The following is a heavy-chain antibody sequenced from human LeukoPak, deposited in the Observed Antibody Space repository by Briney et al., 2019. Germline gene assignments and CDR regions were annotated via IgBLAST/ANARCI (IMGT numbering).Heavy chain of an antibody. V-gene: IGHV4-4*07. D-gene: IGHD2/OR15-2a*01. Sequence: PSETLSFTCTVSGGSISIFYWSWIRQPAGQGLDWIGRIHSSGSINHNPSLKSRVTLSVDTSKNQFSLKLTSVAAADTAVYYCAKGTFKDGLDVWCQGTTVTVSS. CDR1: GGSISIFY. J-gene: IGHJ6*02. CDR3: AKGTFKDGLDV. CDR2: IHSSGSI.